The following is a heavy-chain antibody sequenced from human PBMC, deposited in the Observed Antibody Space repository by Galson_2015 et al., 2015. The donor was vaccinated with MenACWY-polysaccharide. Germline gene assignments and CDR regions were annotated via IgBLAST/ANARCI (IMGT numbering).Heavy chain of an antibody. Sequence: SLRLSCAASGFTFSSYWMYWVRQAPEKGLVWVAHINRDGSSTSYADSVKGRFTISRDNAKNMLYLQMNSLRAEDTAVYYCARDPERGDGYVLDYWGQGTLVTVSS. D-gene: IGHD5-24*01. CDR2: INRDGSST. J-gene: IGHJ4*02. CDR1: GFTFSSYW. CDR3: ARDPERGDGYVLDY. V-gene: IGHV3-74*01.